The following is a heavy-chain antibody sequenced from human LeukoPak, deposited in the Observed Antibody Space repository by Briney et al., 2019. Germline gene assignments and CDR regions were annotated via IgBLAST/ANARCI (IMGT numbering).Heavy chain of an antibody. CDR3: ATRTRVLEYSSSSESGYNWFDP. V-gene: IGHV4-34*01. CDR2: INHSEST. Sequence: PSETLSLTCAVYGGSFSGYYWSWIRQPPGKGLEWIGEINHSESTNYNPSLKSRVTISVDTSKNQFSLKLSSVTAADTAVYYCATRTRVLEYSSSSESGYNWFDPWGQGTLVTVSS. J-gene: IGHJ5*02. D-gene: IGHD6-6*01. CDR1: GGSFSGYY.